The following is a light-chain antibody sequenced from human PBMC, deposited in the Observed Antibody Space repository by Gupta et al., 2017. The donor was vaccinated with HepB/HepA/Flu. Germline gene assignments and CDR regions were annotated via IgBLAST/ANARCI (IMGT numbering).Light chain of an antibody. CDR3: QAWDSSIGV. CDR2: EHS. Sequence: SYELTQPPSVSVPPGQTASITCSGDKLGDKYACWYQQKPGQSPVLVIYEHSKRPSGIPERFSGSKSGNTATLTISGTQALDEADYYCQAWDSSIGVFGGGTKVTVL. J-gene: IGLJ3*02. CDR1: KLGDKY. V-gene: IGLV3-1*01.